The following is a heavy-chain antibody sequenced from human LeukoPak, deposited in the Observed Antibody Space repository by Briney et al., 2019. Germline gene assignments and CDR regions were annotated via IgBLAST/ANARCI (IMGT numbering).Heavy chain of an antibody. Sequence: LGESLKISCKASGYNFFTYWIGWVRQMPGKGLEWMGIIYPAGSQTRYSPSFQGQVTISADKSISTAYLQWSSLKASDTAIYYCARPECSSTRCYLYFQHWGQGTLVTVSS. CDR1: GYNFFTYW. J-gene: IGHJ1*01. CDR2: IYPAGSQT. V-gene: IGHV5-51*01. D-gene: IGHD2-2*01. CDR3: ARPECSSTRCYLYFQH.